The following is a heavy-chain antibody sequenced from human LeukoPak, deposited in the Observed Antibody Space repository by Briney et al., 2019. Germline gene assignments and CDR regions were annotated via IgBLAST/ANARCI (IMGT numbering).Heavy chain of an antibody. CDR3: AREVKGAAFCGGDCYYGNWFDP. CDR2: INRFGNMT. V-gene: IGHV3-20*04. D-gene: IGHD2-21*02. Sequence: GRSLRLSCAASRVTFDDYGMNWVRQAPGKGLEWVSGINRFGNMTAYADSVKGRFTISRDNAKNSLYLQMNSLRAEDTALYYCAREVKGAAFCGGDCYYGNWFDPWGQGTLVIVSS. CDR1: RVTFDDYG. J-gene: IGHJ5*02.